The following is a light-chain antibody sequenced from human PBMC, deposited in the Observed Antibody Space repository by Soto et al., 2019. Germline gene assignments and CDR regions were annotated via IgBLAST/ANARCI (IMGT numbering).Light chain of an antibody. CDR3: MQALQTPA. CDR2: LGS. V-gene: IGKV2-28*01. J-gene: IGKJ1*01. CDR1: QSLLHSNGYNY. Sequence: EMVITQSPLSLPVTPGEPASISCRSSQSLLHSNGYNYLDWYLQKPGQSPQLLIYLGSNRASGVPDRFSGSGSGTDFTLKISRVEAEDVGVYYCMQALQTPAFGQGTKVDIK.